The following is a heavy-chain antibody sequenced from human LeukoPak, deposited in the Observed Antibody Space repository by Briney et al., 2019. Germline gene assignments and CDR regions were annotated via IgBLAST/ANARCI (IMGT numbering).Heavy chain of an antibody. J-gene: IGHJ4*02. V-gene: IGHV3-9*01. CDR3: AKGYGWGSSSSPVGY. D-gene: IGHD6-6*01. CDR1: GFTFDDYA. Sequence: GRSLRLSCAASGFTFDDYAMHWVRQAPGKGLEWVSGINWNSDNIGYADSVKGRFTISRDNAKNSLFLQMNSLRAEDTAFYYCAKGYGWGSSSSPVGYWGQGTLVTVSS. CDR2: INWNSDNI.